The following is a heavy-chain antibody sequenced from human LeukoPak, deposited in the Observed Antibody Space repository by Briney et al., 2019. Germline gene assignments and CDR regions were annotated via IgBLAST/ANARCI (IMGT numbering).Heavy chain of an antibody. J-gene: IGHJ4*02. CDR1: GGSISSSSYY. D-gene: IGHD2-8*01. CDR3: ARVMASTYYFGY. V-gene: IGHV4-39*07. CDR2: IYYSGST. Sequence: SETLSLTCTVSGGSISSSSYYWGWIRQPPGKGLEWIGSIYYSGSTYYNPSLKSRVTISVDTSKNQFSLKLSSVTAADTAVYYCARVMASTYYFGYWGQGTLVTVFS.